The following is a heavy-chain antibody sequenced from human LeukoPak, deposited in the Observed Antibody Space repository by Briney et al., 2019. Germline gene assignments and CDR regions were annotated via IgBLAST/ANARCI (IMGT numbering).Heavy chain of an antibody. V-gene: IGHV4-61*08. CDR2: IYHSGST. Sequence: PSQTLSLTCTVSGGSISSGEYYWSWIRQPPGKGLEWIGYIYHSGSTNYNPSLKSRVTISVDTSKNQFSLKLSSVTAADTAVYYCARAFSSSSFYFNYWGQGTLVTVSS. CDR3: ARAFSSSSFYFNY. J-gene: IGHJ4*02. D-gene: IGHD6-6*01. CDR1: GGSISSGEYY.